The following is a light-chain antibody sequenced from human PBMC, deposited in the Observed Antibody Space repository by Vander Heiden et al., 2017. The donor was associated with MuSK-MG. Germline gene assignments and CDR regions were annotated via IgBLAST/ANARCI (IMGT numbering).Light chain of an antibody. CDR3: SSYTSSGTVI. Sequence: QSALTQAASVSGSPGQSITISCTGTYSDVGFYNYVSWYQQHPGKAPKLKIYNVSDRPSGVSNRFSGSKSGNTASLTITGLQAEDEADYYCSSYTSSGTVIFGGGTKLTGL. V-gene: IGLV2-14*01. CDR1: YSDVGFYNY. J-gene: IGLJ2*01. CDR2: NVS.